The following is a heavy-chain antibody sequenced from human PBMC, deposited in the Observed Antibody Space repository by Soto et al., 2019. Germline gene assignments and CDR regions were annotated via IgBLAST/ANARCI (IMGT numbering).Heavy chain of an antibody. CDR2: IHHSGSS. D-gene: IGHD1-26*01. CDR1: GGSISDYY. V-gene: IGHV4-59*01. J-gene: IGHJ4*02. CDR3: ARGVGARSSNFDY. Sequence: SETLSLTCTVSGGSISDYYWSWIRQPPGKGLEWIGFIHHSGSSNYNPSLKSRVTISIDTSKNQFSLRLSSVTAADTAVYFCARGVGARSSNFDYWGQGTLVTVSS.